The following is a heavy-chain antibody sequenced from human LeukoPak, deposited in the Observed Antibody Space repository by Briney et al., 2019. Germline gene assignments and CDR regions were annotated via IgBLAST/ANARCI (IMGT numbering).Heavy chain of an antibody. CDR1: GFTFSSYG. J-gene: IGHJ4*02. CDR2: ISYDGSNK. CDR3: VKDFYMYCSGGRCYSFDY. Sequence: PGGSLRLSCAASGFTFSSYGMHWVRQAPGKGLEWVAVISYDGSNKYYADSVKGRFTISRDNSKNTLYLQMNSLRAEDTAIYYCVKDFYMYCSGGRCYSFDYWGQGTLVTVSS. D-gene: IGHD2-15*01. V-gene: IGHV3-30*18.